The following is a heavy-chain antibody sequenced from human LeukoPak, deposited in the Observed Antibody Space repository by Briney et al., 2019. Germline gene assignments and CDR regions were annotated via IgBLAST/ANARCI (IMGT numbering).Heavy chain of an antibody. CDR2: SKTTKPNSCTT. V-gene: IGHV3-72*01. Sequence: GGSLRLSCAASGFTITDHHMDWARQAPGEGREWVGRSKTTKPNSCTTEYAASVKGRFTISRDDSKNSLYLQLNSLKTEDTAVYYCARVVTTGSGWYNFDNWGQGTLVTVSS. J-gene: IGHJ4*02. CDR1: GFTITDHH. D-gene: IGHD6-13*01. CDR3: ARVVTTGSGWYNFDN.